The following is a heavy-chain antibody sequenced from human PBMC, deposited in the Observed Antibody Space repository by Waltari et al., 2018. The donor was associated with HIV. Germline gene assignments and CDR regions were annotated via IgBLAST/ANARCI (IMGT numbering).Heavy chain of an antibody. D-gene: IGHD5-18*01. J-gene: IGHJ4*02. V-gene: IGHV3-53*01. CDR1: GFTVSSNY. Sequence: EVQLVQSGGGLIQPGGSLRLSCAASGFTVSSNYMSWVRQAPGQGLEWVSVIYSGGSTFYADSVQGRFTISGDNAKNTLFLQLNSLGAEDTAVYYCARDRGDSFFPYWGQGTLVTVSS. CDR2: IYSGGST. CDR3: ARDRGDSFFPY.